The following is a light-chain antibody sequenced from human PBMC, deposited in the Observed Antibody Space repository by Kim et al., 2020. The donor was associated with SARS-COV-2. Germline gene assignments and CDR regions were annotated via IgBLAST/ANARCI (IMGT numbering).Light chain of an antibody. CDR1: QSISGW. CDR2: MTS. J-gene: IGKJ4*01. Sequence: SASVGDRVTITCRASQSISGWLAWSQQKPGQAPKVLIYMTSNLASGVPSRFSGGGSGTEFTLTISSLQPEDFATYYCQQYSTYPLTFGGGTKLEI. CDR3: QQYSTYPLT. V-gene: IGKV1-5*03.